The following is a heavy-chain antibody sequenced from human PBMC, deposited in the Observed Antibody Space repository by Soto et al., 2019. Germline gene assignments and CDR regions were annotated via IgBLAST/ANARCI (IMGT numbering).Heavy chain of an antibody. J-gene: IGHJ6*02. CDR1: GYILTGYS. V-gene: IGHV1-2*02. Sequence: QVYLVQSGAEVRRPGASVKVSCTAFGYILTGYSLHWVRQAPGQGLEWMGWIDPNSGATNSAERFHGRVSMTRDTSISAAYLELSSLRSDDTAVYYCARGYGSSPNMELRFGMDVWGRGTTISVSS. D-gene: IGHD5-18*01. CDR2: IDPNSGAT. CDR3: ARGYGSSPNMELRFGMDV.